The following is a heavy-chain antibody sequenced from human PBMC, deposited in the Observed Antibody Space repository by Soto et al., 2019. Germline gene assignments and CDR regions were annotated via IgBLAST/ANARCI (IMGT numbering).Heavy chain of an antibody. Sequence: ASVKVSCKASGYTFTSYGISWVRQAPGEGLEWMGWISAYNGNTNYAQKLQGRVTMTTDTSTSTAYMELRSLRSDDTAVYYCARDGGFGELVWYYYYGMDVWGQGTTVTVSS. CDR3: ARDGGFGELVWYYYYGMDV. D-gene: IGHD3-10*01. CDR1: GYTFTSYG. V-gene: IGHV1-18*01. J-gene: IGHJ6*02. CDR2: ISAYNGNT.